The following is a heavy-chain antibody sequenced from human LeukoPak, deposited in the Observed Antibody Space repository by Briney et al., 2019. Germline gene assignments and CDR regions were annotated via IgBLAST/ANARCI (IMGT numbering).Heavy chain of an antibody. CDR3: AGGARFTILGYFDY. Sequence: PSETLSLTCAVYGGSFSGYYWSWIRQPPGKGLEWIGEINHSGSTNYNPSLKSRVTISVDTSKNQFSLKLSSVTAADTAVYYCAGGARFTILGYFDYWGQGTLVTVSS. CDR2: INHSGST. CDR1: GGSFSGYY. J-gene: IGHJ4*02. V-gene: IGHV4-34*01. D-gene: IGHD3-3*01.